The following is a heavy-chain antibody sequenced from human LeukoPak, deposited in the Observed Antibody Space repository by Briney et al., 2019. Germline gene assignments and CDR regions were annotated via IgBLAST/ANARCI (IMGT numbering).Heavy chain of an antibody. CDR2: IIPIFGTA. CDR3: ARDREGSSLQQDAFDI. V-gene: IGHV1-69*05. Sequence: ASVKVSCKASGGTFSSYAISWVRQAPGQGLEWMGGIIPIFGTANYAQKFQGRVTITTDESTSTAYMELSSLRSEDTAVYYCARDREGSSLQQDAFDIWGQGTMVTVSS. CDR1: GGTFSSYA. J-gene: IGHJ3*02. D-gene: IGHD6-6*01.